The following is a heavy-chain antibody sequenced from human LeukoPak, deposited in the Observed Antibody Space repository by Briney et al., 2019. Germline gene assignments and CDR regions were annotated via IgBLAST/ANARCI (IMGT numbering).Heavy chain of an antibody. V-gene: IGHV3-30*02. Sequence: GGSLRLSCAASGFTFSSYGMHWVRQAPGKGLEWVAFIRYDETNKYYADSVKGRFTISRDNSKNTLYLQMNSLRVEDTAVYFCARGHYGLDVWGQGTTVTVSS. J-gene: IGHJ6*02. CDR2: IRYDETNK. CDR1: GFTFSSYG. CDR3: ARGHYGLDV.